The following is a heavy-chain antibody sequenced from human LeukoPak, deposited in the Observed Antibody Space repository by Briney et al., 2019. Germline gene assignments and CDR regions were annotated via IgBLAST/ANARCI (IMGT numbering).Heavy chain of an antibody. CDR1: GFTFRTYN. CDR2: IYSGGST. Sequence: GGSLRLSCLVSGFTFRTYNMNWVRQAPGKGLEWVSVIYSGGSTYYADSVKGRFTISRDNSGNTLFLQMNSLRAEDTALYYCVRGTYSSDNWGQGTLVTVSS. D-gene: IGHD5-18*01. J-gene: IGHJ4*02. CDR3: VRGTYSSDN. V-gene: IGHV3-53*01.